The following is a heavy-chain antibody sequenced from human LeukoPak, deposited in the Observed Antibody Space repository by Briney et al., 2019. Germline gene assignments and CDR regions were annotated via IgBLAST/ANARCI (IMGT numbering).Heavy chain of an antibody. Sequence: GGSLRLSCAASGFTFRTSWMHWVRQAPGKGLVWVARINPDGTTTTYADSVKGRFAISRDNAANTLFLQMDSLRAEDTAVYYCTTEYYYSSPQWGQGTLVTVSS. CDR2: INPDGTTT. CDR3: TTEYYYSSPQ. CDR1: GFTFRTSW. J-gene: IGHJ4*02. D-gene: IGHD3-16*01. V-gene: IGHV3-74*01.